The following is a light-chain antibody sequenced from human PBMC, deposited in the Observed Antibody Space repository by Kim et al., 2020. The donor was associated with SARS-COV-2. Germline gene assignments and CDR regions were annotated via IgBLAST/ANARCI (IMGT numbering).Light chain of an antibody. V-gene: IGLV3-1*01. CDR1: KLGDKY. J-gene: IGLJ3*02. Sequence: SYELTQPPSVSVSPGQTASITCSGDKLGDKYACWYQQKAGQSPVVVIYQDNKRPSGIPERFSGSNSGNTATLTISGTRAMDEADYYCQAWYTSSWVFGGGTQLTVL. CDR2: QDN. CDR3: QAWYTSSWV.